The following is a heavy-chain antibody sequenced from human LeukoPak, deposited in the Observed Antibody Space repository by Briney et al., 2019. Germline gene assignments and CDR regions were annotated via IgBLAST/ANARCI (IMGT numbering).Heavy chain of an antibody. CDR1: GFTFINPW. CDR3: TTSRSYYNP. CDR2: IKSKTDGGTT. Sequence: GGSLGLPLGASGFTFINPWMNWVRQAPGKGREWVGRIKSKTDGGTTDYAAPVKGRFTISRDDSKNTLYLQMNSLKTEDTAVYYCTTSRSYYNPWGQGTLVTVSS. J-gene: IGHJ5*02. V-gene: IGHV3-15*07. D-gene: IGHD3-10*01.